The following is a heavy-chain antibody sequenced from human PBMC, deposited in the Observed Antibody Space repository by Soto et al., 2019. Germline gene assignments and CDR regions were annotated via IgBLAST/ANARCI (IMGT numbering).Heavy chain of an antibody. J-gene: IGHJ3*02. V-gene: IGHV3-30*18. Sequence: GGSLRLSCAASGFTFSSYGMHWVRQAPGKGLEWVAVISYDGSNKYYADSVKGRFTISRDNSKNTLYLQMNSLRAEDTAVYYCAKDLTNYYDSSGYFRDNAFDIWGQGTMVTVSS. D-gene: IGHD3-22*01. CDR1: GFTFSSYG. CDR3: AKDLTNYYDSSGYFRDNAFDI. CDR2: ISYDGSNK.